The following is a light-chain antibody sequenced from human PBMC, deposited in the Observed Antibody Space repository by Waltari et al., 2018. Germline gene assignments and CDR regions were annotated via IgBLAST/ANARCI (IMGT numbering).Light chain of an antibody. CDR1: NRDIGGYNF. V-gene: IGLV2-14*03. CDR3: SSYANSNTLL. J-gene: IGLJ2*01. Sequence: QSALSQQPASVSGFPGQSITISCTGGNRDIGGYNFVAWHQQHPGKVPKLIIYDVSYRPSGVFSRFSGSKSGKTASLTISGLQAEDEADYYCSSYANSNTLLFGGGTKLAVL. CDR2: DVS.